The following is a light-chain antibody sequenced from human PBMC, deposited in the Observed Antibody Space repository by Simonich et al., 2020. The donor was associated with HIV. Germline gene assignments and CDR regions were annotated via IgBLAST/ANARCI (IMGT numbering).Light chain of an antibody. V-gene: IGKV1-13*02. Sequence: IQLTQSPSSLSASVGDRVTITCRASQGINSALAWYQQKPGKTPKLLIYDASSLESGVPSRFSGGGSGTDFTLTISSLQPEDFATYYCQQYNRYSPRTFGQGTKVDIK. CDR2: DAS. CDR1: QGINSA. CDR3: QQYNRYSPRT. J-gene: IGKJ1*01.